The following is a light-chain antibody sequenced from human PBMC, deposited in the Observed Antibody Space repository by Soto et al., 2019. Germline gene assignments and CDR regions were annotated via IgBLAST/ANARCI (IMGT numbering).Light chain of an antibody. Sequence: VMTQSGDTLPVSPAEKRRLSCGGSQSVSSSYLAWYQQKPGQAPRLLIYGASSRATGIPDRFSGSGSGTDFTLTISRLQTEDFAVYYCQQYGSSPITFGQGTRLEIK. CDR3: QQYGSSPIT. V-gene: IGKV3-20*01. CDR1: QSVSSSY. J-gene: IGKJ5*01. CDR2: GAS.